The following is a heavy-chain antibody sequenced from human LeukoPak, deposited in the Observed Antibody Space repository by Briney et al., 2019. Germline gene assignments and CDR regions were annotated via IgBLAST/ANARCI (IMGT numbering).Heavy chain of an antibody. CDR2: ISYDGSNK. D-gene: IGHD3-3*01. J-gene: IGHJ5*02. CDR3: AREVYYDYNWFDP. V-gene: IGHV3-30-3*01. CDR1: GFTFSSYA. Sequence: PGGSLRHSCAASGFTFSSYAMHWVRQAPGKGLEWVAVISYDGSNKYYADSVKGRFTISRDNSKNTLYLQMSSLRAEDAAVYYCAREVYYDYNWFDPWGQGTLVTVSS.